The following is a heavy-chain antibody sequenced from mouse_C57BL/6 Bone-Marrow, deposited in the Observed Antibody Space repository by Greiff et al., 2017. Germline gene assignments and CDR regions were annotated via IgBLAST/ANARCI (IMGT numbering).Heavy chain of an antibody. J-gene: IGHJ1*03. CDR1: GFTFSDYY. CDR3: ARDHGYSWYFDV. Sequence: EVMLVESEGGLVQPGSSMKLSCTASGFTFSDYYMAWVRQVPEKGLEWVANINYDGSSTYYLDSLKSRFIISRDNAKNILYLQMSSLKSEDTATYYCARDHGYSWYFDVWGTGTTVTVSS. CDR2: INYDGSST. V-gene: IGHV5-16*01.